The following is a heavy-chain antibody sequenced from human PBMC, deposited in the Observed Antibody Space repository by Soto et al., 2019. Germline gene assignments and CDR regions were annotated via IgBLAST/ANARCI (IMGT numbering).Heavy chain of an antibody. Sequence: EVQLLESGGGLVQPGGSLRLSCAASGFTFSSYAMSWVRQAPGKGLEWVSAISGSGGSTYYADSVKGRFTISRDNSKNTLYLQMNSLRAEETAVYYCAKDQAYYCSGSYYNINGFSLENYYYYGMDVWGQGTTVTVSS. CDR3: AKDQAYYCSGSYYNINGFSLENYYYYGMDV. V-gene: IGHV3-23*01. J-gene: IGHJ6*02. D-gene: IGHD3-10*01. CDR2: ISGSGGST. CDR1: GFTFSSYA.